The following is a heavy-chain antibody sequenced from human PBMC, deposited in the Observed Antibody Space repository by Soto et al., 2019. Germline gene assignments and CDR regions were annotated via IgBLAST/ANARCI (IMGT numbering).Heavy chain of an antibody. J-gene: IGHJ4*02. CDR2: ISYDGSNK. Sequence: GGSLRLSCAASGFTFSSYAIHWVRQAPGKGLEWVAVISYDGSNKYYADSVKGRFTISRDNSKNTLYLQMNSLRAEDTAVYSCARDRNDFWSLDNWGQGTLVTVS. CDR1: GFTFSSYA. V-gene: IGHV3-30-3*01. D-gene: IGHD3-3*01. CDR3: ARDRNDFWSLDN.